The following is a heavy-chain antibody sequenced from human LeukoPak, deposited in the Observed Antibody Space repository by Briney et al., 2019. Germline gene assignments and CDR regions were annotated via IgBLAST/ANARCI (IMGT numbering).Heavy chain of an antibody. CDR1: GGSISSYY. CDR2: IYYSGST. CDR3: ARHRSNSGSYYYFDY. V-gene: IGHV4-59*08. D-gene: IGHD1-26*01. Sequence: PSETLSLTCTVSGGSISSYYWSWIRQPPGKGLEWIGYIYYSGSTNHNPSLKSRVTISVDTSKNQFSLKLSSVTAADTAVYYCARHRSNSGSYYYFDYWGQGTLVTVSS. J-gene: IGHJ4*02.